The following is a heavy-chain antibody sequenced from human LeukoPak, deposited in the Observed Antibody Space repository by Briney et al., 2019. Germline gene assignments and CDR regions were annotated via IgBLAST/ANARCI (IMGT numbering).Heavy chain of an antibody. J-gene: IGHJ6*02. D-gene: IGHD6-13*01. Sequence: GRSLRLSCAASGFTFDDYAMHWVRQAPGKGLEWVSGISWNSGSIGYADSVKGRFTISRDNAKNSLYLQMNSLRAEDTAVYYCAKERIAADGLYYYYGMDVWGQGTTVTVSS. CDR3: AKERIAADGLYYYYGMDV. CDR2: ISWNSGSI. CDR1: GFTFDDYA. V-gene: IGHV3-9*01.